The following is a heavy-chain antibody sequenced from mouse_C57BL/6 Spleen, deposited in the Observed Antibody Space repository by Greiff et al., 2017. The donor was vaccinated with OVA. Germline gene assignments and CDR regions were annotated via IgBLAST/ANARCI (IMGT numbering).Heavy chain of an antibody. Sequence: QVQLQQSGPELVKPGASVKISCKASGYAFSSSWMNWVKQRPGKGLEWIGRIYPGDGDTNYNGKFKGKATLTADKSSSTAYMQLSSLTSEDSAVYFCARSYGVMDYWGQGTSVTVSS. J-gene: IGHJ4*01. CDR3: ARSYGVMDY. CDR1: GYAFSSSW. D-gene: IGHD1-1*02. V-gene: IGHV1-82*01. CDR2: IYPGDGDT.